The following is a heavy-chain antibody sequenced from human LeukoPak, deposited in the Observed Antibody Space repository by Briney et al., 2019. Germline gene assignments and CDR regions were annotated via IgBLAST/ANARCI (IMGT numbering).Heavy chain of an antibody. D-gene: IGHD3-22*01. J-gene: IGHJ4*02. CDR2: ISAYNGNT. Sequence: ASVKVSCKASGYTFTSYGISWVRQAPGQGLEWMGWISAYNGNTNYAQKLQGRVTMTTDTSTSTAYMELRSLRSDDTAVYYCVRSTTRYYYDSSGYFDYWGQGTLVTASS. V-gene: IGHV1-18*01. CDR3: VRSTTRYYYDSSGYFDY. CDR1: GYTFTSYG.